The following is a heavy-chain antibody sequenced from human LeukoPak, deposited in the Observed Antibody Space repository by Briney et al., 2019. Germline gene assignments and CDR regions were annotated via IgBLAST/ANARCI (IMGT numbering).Heavy chain of an antibody. Sequence: PGGSLRLSCAASGFTFSSYEMNWVRQAPGKGLEWVSYINSSGSTIYYADAVKGRFTISRDNANNSLYLQMNSLRAEDTAVYYCAELGITMIGGVWGKGTTVTISS. J-gene: IGHJ6*04. V-gene: IGHV3-48*03. CDR1: GFTFSSYE. CDR2: INSSGSTI. D-gene: IGHD3-10*02. CDR3: AELGITMIGGV.